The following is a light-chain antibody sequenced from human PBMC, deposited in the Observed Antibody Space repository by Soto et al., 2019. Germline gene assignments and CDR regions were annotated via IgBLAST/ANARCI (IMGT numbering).Light chain of an antibody. CDR1: QSIYIW. Sequence: DIQMTQSPSTLSASVGDRVTITCRASQSIYIWLAWYQQKPGKAPKLLIYKASNLQSGVPSRFSGSGSGTEFTLTISSLQPDDFATYSCQQYTTYPWTFGRGTKVEIK. J-gene: IGKJ1*01. CDR3: QQYTTYPWT. V-gene: IGKV1-5*03. CDR2: KAS.